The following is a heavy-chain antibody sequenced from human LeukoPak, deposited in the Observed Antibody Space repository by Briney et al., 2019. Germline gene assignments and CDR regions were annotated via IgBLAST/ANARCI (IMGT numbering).Heavy chain of an antibody. V-gene: IGHV1-18*01. CDR1: GNTLIELS. Sequence: ASVKVSCKVSGNTLIELSMHWVRQAPGKGLECMGWISAYNGNTNYAQKLQGRVTMTTDTSTSTAYMELRSLRSDDTAVYYCARNLAGTGDYWGQGTLVTVSS. D-gene: IGHD6-19*01. CDR2: ISAYNGNT. CDR3: ARNLAGTGDY. J-gene: IGHJ4*02.